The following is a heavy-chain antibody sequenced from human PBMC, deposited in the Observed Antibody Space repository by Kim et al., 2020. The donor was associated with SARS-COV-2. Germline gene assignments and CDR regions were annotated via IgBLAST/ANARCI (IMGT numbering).Heavy chain of an antibody. J-gene: IGHJ5*02. D-gene: IGHD2-15*01. V-gene: IGHV3-23*01. Sequence: GGSLRLSCAASGFTFNNYAMSWVRQAPGKGLEWVSSIIGSGSNTNYADSVKGRFTISRDNSKNTLYLQMNSLRAEDTAIYYCSTRGGPYSLDPWGQGTLV. CDR2: IIGSGSNT. CDR3: STRGGPYSLDP. CDR1: GFTFNNYA.